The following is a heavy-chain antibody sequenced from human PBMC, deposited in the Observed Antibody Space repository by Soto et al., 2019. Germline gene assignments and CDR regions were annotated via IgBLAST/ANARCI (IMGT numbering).Heavy chain of an antibody. CDR3: ARDGETIAAAGTRNWFDP. J-gene: IGHJ5*02. CDR2: ISSSGSTI. Sequence: GGSLRLSCAASGFTFSDYYMSWIRQAPGKGLEWVSYISSSGSTIYYADSVKGRFTISRDNAKNSLYLQMDSLRAEDTAVYYCARDGETIAAAGTRNWFDPWGQGTLLTVSS. D-gene: IGHD6-13*01. CDR1: GFTFSDYY. V-gene: IGHV3-11*01.